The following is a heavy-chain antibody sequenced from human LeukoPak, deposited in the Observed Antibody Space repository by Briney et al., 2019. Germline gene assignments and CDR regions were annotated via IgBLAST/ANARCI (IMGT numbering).Heavy chain of an antibody. J-gene: IGHJ4*02. D-gene: IGHD3-10*01. V-gene: IGHV3-23*01. CDR3: AKLGTTMVRGVPPYYFDY. CDR1: GFTFSSYA. CDR2: ISGSGGST. Sequence: GGSLRLSCAASGFTFSSYAMSWVRQAPGKGLEWVSAISGSGGSTHYADSVKGRFTISRDNSKNTLYLQMNSLRAEDTAVYYCAKLGTTMVRGVPPYYFDYWGQGTLVTVSS.